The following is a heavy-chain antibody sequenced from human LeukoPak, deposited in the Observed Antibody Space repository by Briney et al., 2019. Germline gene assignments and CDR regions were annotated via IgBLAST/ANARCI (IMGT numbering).Heavy chain of an antibody. CDR1: GGSISSYY. CDR3: ARHGGRAAAGWGDNWFDP. CDR2: IYHSGSS. J-gene: IGHJ5*02. Sequence: SETLSLTCTVSGGSISSYYWSWIRQPPGRGLEWIGYIYHSGSSNHNPSLKSRVTISVDTSKKQFSLKLSSVTAADTAVYYCARHGGRAAAGWGDNWFDPWGQGTLVTVSS. D-gene: IGHD6-13*01. V-gene: IGHV4-59*08.